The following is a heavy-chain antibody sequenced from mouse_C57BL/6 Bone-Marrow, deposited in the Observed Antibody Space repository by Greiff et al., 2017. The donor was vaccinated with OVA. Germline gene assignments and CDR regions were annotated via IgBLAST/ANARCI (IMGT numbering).Heavy chain of an antibody. Sequence: VQLQQSGAELVKPGASVKLSCTASGFNIKDYYMHWVKQRTEPGLEWIGRIDPEDGETKYAPKFQGKATITADTSSNTAYLQLSSLTSEDTAVYYCARRDPFYYDYDDWYFDVWSTGTTVTVSS. CDR1: GFNIKDYY. CDR2: IDPEDGET. V-gene: IGHV14-2*01. J-gene: IGHJ1*03. CDR3: ARRDPFYYDYDDWYFDV. D-gene: IGHD2-4*01.